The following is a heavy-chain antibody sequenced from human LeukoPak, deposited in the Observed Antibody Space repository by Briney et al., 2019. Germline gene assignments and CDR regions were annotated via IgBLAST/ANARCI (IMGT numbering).Heavy chain of an antibody. CDR2: IKPDGSDK. V-gene: IGHV3-7*01. CDR3: AREGFPPGVLH. Sequence: GGSLRLSCEASGFTFSTYWMSWVRQAPGKGPECVANIKPDGSDKYYVDSMKGRFTISRDNAKNSLYLQMNNLRAEDTAVYYCAREGFPPGVLHWGQGTLVTVSS. D-gene: IGHD2-2*01. J-gene: IGHJ1*01. CDR1: GFTFSTYW.